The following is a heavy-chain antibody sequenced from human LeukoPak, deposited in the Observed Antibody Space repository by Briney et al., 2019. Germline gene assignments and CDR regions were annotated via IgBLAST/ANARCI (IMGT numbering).Heavy chain of an antibody. D-gene: IGHD4/OR15-4a*01. CDR3: STADYPLYDY. CDR2: IYSKTEGETT. J-gene: IGHJ4*02. V-gene: IGHV3-15*01. Sequence: GGSLRLSCVASRFQFSSYAMSWVRQAPGKGPEWVGRIYSKTEGETTEYAAPVKGRFTISRDDSKNMLYLQMNSLKTEDTAVYSCSTADYPLYDYWGQGTLVTVSS. CDR1: RFQFSSYA.